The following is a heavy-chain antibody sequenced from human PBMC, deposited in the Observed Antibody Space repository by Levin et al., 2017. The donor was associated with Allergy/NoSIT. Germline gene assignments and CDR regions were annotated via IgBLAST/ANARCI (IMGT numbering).Heavy chain of an antibody. D-gene: IGHD4-17*01. CDR1: GYTFTSYG. CDR2: ISAYNGNT. V-gene: IGHV1-18*01. Sequence: GESLKISCKASGYTFTSYGISWVRQAPGQGLEWMGWISAYNGNTNYAQKLQGRVTMTTDTSTSTAYMELRSLRSDDTAVYYCARDHPYGDIDYWGQGTLVTVSS. CDR3: ARDHPYGDIDY. J-gene: IGHJ4*02.